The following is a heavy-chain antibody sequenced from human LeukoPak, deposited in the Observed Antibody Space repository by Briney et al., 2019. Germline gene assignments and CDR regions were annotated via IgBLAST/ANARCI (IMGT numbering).Heavy chain of an antibody. D-gene: IGHD3-22*01. V-gene: IGHV3-23*01. CDR3: AKGFESSCYSARWFDP. Sequence: PGGSLRLSCAASGFTFSSYAMSWVRQAPGKGLEWVSAISGSGGSTYYADSVKGRFTISRDNSKNTLYLQMNSLRAEDTAVYYWAKGFESSCYSARWFDPRGQGTLVTVSS. J-gene: IGHJ5*02. CDR2: ISGSGGST. CDR1: GFTFSSYA.